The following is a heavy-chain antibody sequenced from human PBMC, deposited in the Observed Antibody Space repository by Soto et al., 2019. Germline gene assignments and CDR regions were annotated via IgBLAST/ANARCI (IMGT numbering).Heavy chain of an antibody. J-gene: IGHJ3*02. D-gene: IGHD3-3*01. Sequence: QVQLVQSGAEVKKPGASVKVSCKASGYTFTSYGISWVRQAPGQGLEWMGWISAYNGNTNYAQKLQGRVTMTADTSTSTAYMGLRSLRSDDTAVYYCARDRMGSGYPDDAFDIWGQGTMVTVSS. V-gene: IGHV1-18*01. CDR2: ISAYNGNT. CDR1: GYTFTSYG. CDR3: ARDRMGSGYPDDAFDI.